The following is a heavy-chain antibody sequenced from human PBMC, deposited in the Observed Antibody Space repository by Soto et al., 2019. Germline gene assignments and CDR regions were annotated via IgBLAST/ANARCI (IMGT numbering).Heavy chain of an antibody. Sequence: QLQLQESGSGLVKPSQTLSLTCTVSGGSINSGDYSWTWIRQPPGKGLEWIGYIYHTGTTYYNMSLKSRVTISVDRSKNQFSLKVRSVTAADMAVYYCARGINYYDSSGDSWFDPWGQGTLVTVSS. CDR3: ARGINYYDSSGDSWFDP. V-gene: IGHV4-30-2*01. J-gene: IGHJ5*02. D-gene: IGHD3-22*01. CDR1: GGSINSGDYS. CDR2: IYHTGTT.